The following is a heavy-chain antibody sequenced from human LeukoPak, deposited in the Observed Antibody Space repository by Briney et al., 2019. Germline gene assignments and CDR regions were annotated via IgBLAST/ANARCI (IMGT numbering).Heavy chain of an antibody. V-gene: IGHV5-51*01. CDR2: IYPGDSDT. J-gene: IGHJ5*02. Sequence: GESLKISCKGSGYSFTSYWIGWVRQMPGKGLEWMGIIYPGDSDTRYSPSFQGQVTISADKSVSTAYLQWSSLKASDTAMYYCARGGYYDILTGYLNWFDPWAREPWSPSPQ. CDR3: ARGGYYDILTGYLNWFDP. D-gene: IGHD3-9*01. CDR1: GYSFTSYW.